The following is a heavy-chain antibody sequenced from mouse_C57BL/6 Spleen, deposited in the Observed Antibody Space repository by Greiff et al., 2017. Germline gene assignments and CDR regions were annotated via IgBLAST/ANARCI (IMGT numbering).Heavy chain of an antibody. J-gene: IGHJ2*01. Sequence: QVQLQQSGPELVKPGASVKISCKTSGYAFSSSWMNWVKQRPGKGLEWIGRIYPGDGDTNYNGKFKGKATLTADKSSSTAYMQLSSLTSEDSAVYFCARGVITTVEYYFAYWGQGTTLTVSS. D-gene: IGHD1-1*01. CDR2: IYPGDGDT. CDR1: GYAFSSSW. V-gene: IGHV1-82*01. CDR3: ARGVITTVEYYFAY.